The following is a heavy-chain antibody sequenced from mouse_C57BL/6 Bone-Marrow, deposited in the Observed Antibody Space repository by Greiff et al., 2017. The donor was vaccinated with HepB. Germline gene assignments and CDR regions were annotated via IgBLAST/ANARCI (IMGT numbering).Heavy chain of an antibody. CDR3: AKGDTTVVAPFDY. CDR2: IYPRSGNT. D-gene: IGHD1-1*01. J-gene: IGHJ2*01. Sequence: QVQLQQSGAELARPGASVKLPCKASGYTFTSYGISWVKQRTGQGLEWIGEIYPRSGNTYYNEKFKGKATLTADKSSSTAYMELRSLTSEDSAVYFCAKGDTTVVAPFDYWGQGTTRTVSS. CDR1: GYTFTSYG. V-gene: IGHV1-81*01.